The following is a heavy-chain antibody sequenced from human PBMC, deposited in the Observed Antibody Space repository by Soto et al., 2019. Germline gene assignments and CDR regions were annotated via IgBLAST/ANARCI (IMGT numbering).Heavy chain of an antibody. D-gene: IGHD3-22*01. CDR3: ARAPHYESSDEWDSDYYYGMDV. V-gene: IGHV4-34*01. Sequence: PSETLSLTCAVYGVSFSGYYWICIRYPPGKGQEWVGEINHSGSTNYNPSLKSRDTISVDTSKNQFSLKLSSVTAADTAVYYCARAPHYESSDEWDSDYYYGMDVWGQGTTVTVSS. J-gene: IGHJ6*02. CDR2: INHSGST. CDR1: GVSFSGYY.